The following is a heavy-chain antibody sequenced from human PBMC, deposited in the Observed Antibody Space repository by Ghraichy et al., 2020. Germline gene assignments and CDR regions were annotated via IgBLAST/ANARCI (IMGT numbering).Heavy chain of an antibody. J-gene: IGHJ2*01. CDR1: GGSFSGYY. Sequence: SQTLSLTCAVYGGSFSGYYWSWIRQPPGKGLEWIGEINHSGSTNYNPSLKSRVTISVDTSKNQFSLKLSSVTAADTAVYYCARGSYSSFPLPYWYFDLWGRGTLVTVSS. V-gene: IGHV4-34*01. CDR2: INHSGST. D-gene: IGHD6-6*01. CDR3: ARGSYSSFPLPYWYFDL.